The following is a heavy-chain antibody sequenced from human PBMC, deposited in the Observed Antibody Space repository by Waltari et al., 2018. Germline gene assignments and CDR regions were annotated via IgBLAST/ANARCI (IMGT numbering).Heavy chain of an antibody. D-gene: IGHD2-2*01. CDR3: TREDQGQPGGY. J-gene: IGHJ4*02. V-gene: IGHV3-11*01. CDR1: GFTFSDYY. Sequence: QVQLVESGGGLVKPGGSLRLSCAAPGFTFSDYYMSWIRQAPGKGLEWVSYMSSSGSTIYYADSVKGRFTISRDNSKNTLNLQMNSLRAEDTAVYYWTREDQGQPGGYWGQGTLVTVSS. CDR2: MSSSGSTI.